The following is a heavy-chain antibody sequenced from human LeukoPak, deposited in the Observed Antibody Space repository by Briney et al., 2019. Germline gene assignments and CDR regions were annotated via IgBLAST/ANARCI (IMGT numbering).Heavy chain of an antibody. D-gene: IGHD3-10*01. V-gene: IGHV3-30*03. J-gene: IGHJ4*02. CDR3: VSPSYGSGSYELDY. CDR1: GFTFSSCG. CDR2: ISYDGSNK. Sequence: PGGSLRLSCAASGFTFSSCGMHWVRQAPGKGLEWVAVISYDGSNKYYADSVKGRFTISRDNSKNTLYLQMSSLRAEDTAVYYCVSPSYGSGSYELDYWGQGTLVTVSS.